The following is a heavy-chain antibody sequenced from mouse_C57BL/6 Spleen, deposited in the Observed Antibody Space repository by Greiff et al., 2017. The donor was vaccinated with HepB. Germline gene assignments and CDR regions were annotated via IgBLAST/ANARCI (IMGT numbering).Heavy chain of an antibody. CDR1: GFTFSSYA. CDR2: ISDGGSYT. V-gene: IGHV5-4*01. D-gene: IGHD4-1*01. J-gene: IGHJ2*01. CDR3: ARDRLGRAGYFDY. Sequence: EVKLVESGGGLVKPGGSLKLSCAASGFTFSSYAMSWVRQTPEKRLEWVATISDGGSYTYYPDNVKGRFTISRDNAKNNLYLQMSHLKSEDTAMYYCARDRLGRAGYFDYWGQGTTLTVSS.